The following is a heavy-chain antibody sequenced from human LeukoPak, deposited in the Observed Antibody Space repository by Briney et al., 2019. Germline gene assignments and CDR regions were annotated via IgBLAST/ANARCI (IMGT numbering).Heavy chain of an antibody. CDR2: IYSDGSIT. J-gene: IGHJ5*02. Sequence: GGSLRLSCAASGFTFSNYWMHWVRQAPGKGLVWVSRIYSDGSITSYADSVKGRFTISRGNAKNTLYLQMNSLRAEDTAVYYCAREGRMTIFGVVYNWFDPWGQGTLVTVSS. D-gene: IGHD3-3*01. CDR1: GFTFSNYW. CDR3: AREGRMTIFGVVYNWFDP. V-gene: IGHV3-74*01.